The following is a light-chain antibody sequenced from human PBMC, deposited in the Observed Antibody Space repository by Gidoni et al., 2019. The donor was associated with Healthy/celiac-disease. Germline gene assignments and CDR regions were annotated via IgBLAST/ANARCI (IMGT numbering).Light chain of an antibody. CDR3: QQYNSYSGT. V-gene: IGKV1-5*03. Sequence: DIQMTQSPSTLSASVGARVTITCRASQSISSWLAWYQQKPGKAPKLLIYKASSLESGVPPRFSGSGSGTEFTLTISSLQPDDFATYCCQQYNSYSGTFGQGTKVEIK. CDR2: KAS. CDR1: QSISSW. J-gene: IGKJ1*01.